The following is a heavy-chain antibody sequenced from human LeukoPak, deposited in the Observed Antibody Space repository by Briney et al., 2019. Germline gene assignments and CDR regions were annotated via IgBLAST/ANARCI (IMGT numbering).Heavy chain of an antibody. V-gene: IGHV3-23*01. J-gene: IGHJ4*02. CDR1: GFTFSRHS. Sequence: GGSLRLSCVASGFTFSRHSMSWVRQAPGKGLEWVSAISSAGDITFYADSVKGRFTVSRDQSRNTLFLQMTGLRAEDTALYYCAKHRAPVPGSPSNNPTAYFEDWGQGTLVTVSS. CDR3: AKHRAPVPGSPSNNPTAYFED. D-gene: IGHD6-19*01. CDR2: ISSAGDIT.